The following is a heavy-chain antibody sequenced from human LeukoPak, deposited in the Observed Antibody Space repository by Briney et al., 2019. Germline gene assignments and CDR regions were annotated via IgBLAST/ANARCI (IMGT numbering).Heavy chain of an antibody. CDR3: ARVTRELDPYYLDY. V-gene: IGHV4-31*03. CDR1: GGSISSGGYY. Sequence: SETLSLTCTVSGGSISSGGYYWSWIRQHPGKGLEWIGYIYYSGSTYYNPSLKSRVTISVDTSKNQFSLKLSSVTAADTAVYYCARVTRELDPYYLDYWGQGTLVTVSS. CDR2: IYYSGST. D-gene: IGHD1-26*01. J-gene: IGHJ4*02.